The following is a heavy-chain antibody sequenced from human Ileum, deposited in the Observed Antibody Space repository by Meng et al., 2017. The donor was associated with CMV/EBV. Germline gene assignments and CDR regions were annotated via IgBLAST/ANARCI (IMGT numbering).Heavy chain of an antibody. D-gene: IGHD2-8*02. CDR1: NGSVSSADSY. CDR3: DRGTLWWFTDY. J-gene: IGHJ4*02. V-gene: IGHV4-30-4*08. Sequence: SETLSLTCSVSNGSVSSADSYWTWIRQPPGKGLEYIGYIHHSGNTHYNPSLRGPVSISVETSENQFSLKLNSVSAADTAVYYCDRGTLWWFTDYWGQGTLVTVSS. CDR2: IHHSGNT.